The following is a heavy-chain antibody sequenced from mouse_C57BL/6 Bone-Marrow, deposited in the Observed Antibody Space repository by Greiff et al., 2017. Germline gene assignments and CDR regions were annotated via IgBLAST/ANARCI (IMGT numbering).Heavy chain of an antibody. CDR3: ARNYDYAQYYYAMDY. Sequence: VQLQESGPGLVAPSPSLSITCTVSGFSLTSYALSWVRQPPGKGLEWLGVIWTGGGTNYNSALKSRLSISKDNSKSQVFLKMNSLQTDDTARYYCARNYDYAQYYYAMDYWGQGTSVTVSS. CDR2: IWTGGGT. CDR1: GFSLTSYA. V-gene: IGHV2-9-1*01. J-gene: IGHJ4*01. D-gene: IGHD2-4*01.